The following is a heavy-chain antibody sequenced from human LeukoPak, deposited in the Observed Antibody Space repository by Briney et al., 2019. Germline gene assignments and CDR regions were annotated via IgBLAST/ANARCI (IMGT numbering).Heavy chain of an antibody. J-gene: IGHJ6*03. CDR1: GGSISSYY. CDR2: FHYSGST. Sequence: SETLSLTCTVSGGSISSYYWSWIRQPTGKGLEWIGYFHYSGSTNYNPSLKSRVTISVDTSKTQFSLKLSAVNAADTAVYYCARTAARYYMDVWGKGTTVTVSS. D-gene: IGHD6-6*01. V-gene: IGHV4-59*01. CDR3: ARTAARYYMDV.